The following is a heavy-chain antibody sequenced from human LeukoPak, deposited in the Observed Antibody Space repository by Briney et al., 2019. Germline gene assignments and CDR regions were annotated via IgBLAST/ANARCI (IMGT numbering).Heavy chain of an antibody. J-gene: IGHJ6*03. CDR3: ARDGDRGNYDFWSPYYYYYIDV. V-gene: IGHV4-4*07. CDR1: GGSISSYY. Sequence: PSETLSLTCTVSGGSISSYYWSWIRQPAGKGLEWIGRIYTSGSTNYNPSLKSRVTMSVDTSKNQFSLKLSSVTAADTAVYYCARDGDRGNYDFWSPYYYYYIDVWGKGTTVTVSS. CDR2: IYTSGST. D-gene: IGHD3-3*01.